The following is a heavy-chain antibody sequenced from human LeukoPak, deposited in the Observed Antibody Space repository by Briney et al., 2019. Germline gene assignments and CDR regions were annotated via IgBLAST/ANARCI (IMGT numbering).Heavy chain of an antibody. CDR1: GFTFSSYS. Sequence: GGSLRLSCAASGFTFSSYSMNWVRQAPGKGLEWVSSISSSSYIYYADSVKGRFTISRDNAKNSLYLQMNSLRAEDTAVYYCARFGRDGYNFNWGQGTLVTVSS. J-gene: IGHJ1*01. CDR2: ISSSSYI. V-gene: IGHV3-21*01. D-gene: IGHD5-24*01. CDR3: ARFGRDGYNFN.